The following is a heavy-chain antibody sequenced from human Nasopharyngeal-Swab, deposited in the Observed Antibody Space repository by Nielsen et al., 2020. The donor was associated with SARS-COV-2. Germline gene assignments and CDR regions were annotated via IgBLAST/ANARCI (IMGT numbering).Heavy chain of an antibody. D-gene: IGHD4-17*01. CDR2: IKSKTDGGTT. Sequence: GGSLRLSCAASGFTFSNAWMSWVRQAPGKGLEGVGRIKSKTDGGTTDYAAPVKGRFTISRDDSKNTLYLQMNSLKTEDTAVYYCTTEYGDYNYYYYYVMDVWGQGTTVTVSS. CDR1: GFTFSNAW. CDR3: TTEYGDYNYYYYYVMDV. J-gene: IGHJ6*02. V-gene: IGHV3-15*01.